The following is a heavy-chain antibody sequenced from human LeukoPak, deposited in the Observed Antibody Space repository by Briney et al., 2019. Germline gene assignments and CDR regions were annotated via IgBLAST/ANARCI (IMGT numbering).Heavy chain of an antibody. V-gene: IGHV1-69*05. CDR2: IIPIIDTA. D-gene: IGHD3-3*01. CDR3: ASRGPFWSGLVSAGAFDM. J-gene: IGHJ3*02. CDR1: GGTFISYA. Sequence: GASVKVSCKASGGTFISYAISWVRQAPGQGLEWMGRIIPIIDTANYAQQFQGRVTITTDESTRTAYMELSSLRSEDTAVYYCASRGPFWSGLVSAGAFDMWGQGTMVTVSA.